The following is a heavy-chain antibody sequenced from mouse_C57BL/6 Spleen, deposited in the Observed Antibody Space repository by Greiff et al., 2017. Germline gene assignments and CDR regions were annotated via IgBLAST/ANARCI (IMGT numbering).Heavy chain of an antibody. V-gene: IGHV1-50*01. Sequence: QVQLQQPGAELVKPGASVKLSCKASGYTFTSYWMQWVKQRPGQGLEWIGEIDPSDSYTNYNQKFKGKATLTVDTSSSTAYMQLSSLTSEDSAVYYCARSDGYSYAMDYWGQGTSVTVSA. D-gene: IGHD2-3*01. CDR3: ARSDGYSYAMDY. CDR1: GYTFTSYW. J-gene: IGHJ4*01. CDR2: IDPSDSYT.